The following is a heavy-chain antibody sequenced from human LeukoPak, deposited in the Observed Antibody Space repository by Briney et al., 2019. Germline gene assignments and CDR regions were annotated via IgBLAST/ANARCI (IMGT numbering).Heavy chain of an antibody. CDR2: IKQDGSEK. V-gene: IGHV3-7*01. CDR1: GLTVSSYW. CDR3: ASPRGEDYGYFDY. D-gene: IGHD4-17*01. Sequence: GGSLRLSCAASGLTVSSYWMSWVRQAPGKGLEWVANIKQDGSEKYYVDSVKGRFTISRDNAKNSLYLQMSSLRAEDTAVYYCASPRGEDYGYFDYWGQGTLVTVSS. J-gene: IGHJ4*02.